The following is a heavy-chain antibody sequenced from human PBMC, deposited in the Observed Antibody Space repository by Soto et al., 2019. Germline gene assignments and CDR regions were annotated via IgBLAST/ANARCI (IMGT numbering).Heavy chain of an antibody. CDR1: GYTFTDHS. V-gene: IGHV1-2*02. CDR2: INPHSGVT. J-gene: IGHJ4*02. D-gene: IGHD3-3*01. Sequence: QVHLVQSGAEVKKPGASVIVSCKASGYTFTDHSLHWVRQAPGQGLEWMGWINPHSGVTVSAENFEGRVTMTRDTSINTAYVEMGWLRSDDTAMYYCALEMSTITYFHYWGQGTLLTVSS. CDR3: ALEMSTITYFHY.